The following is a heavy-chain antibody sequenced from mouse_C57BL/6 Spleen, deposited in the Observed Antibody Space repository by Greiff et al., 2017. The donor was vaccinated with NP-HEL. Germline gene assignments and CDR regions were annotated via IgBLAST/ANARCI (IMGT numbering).Heavy chain of an antibody. J-gene: IGHJ3*01. Sequence: EVQGVESGGGLVKPGGSLKLSCAASGFTFSSYAMSWVRQTPEKRLEWVATISDGGSYTYYPDNVKGRFTISRDNAKNNLYLQMSHLKSEDTAMYYCARDRENSIQFAYWGQGTLVTVSA. CDR1: GFTFSSYA. V-gene: IGHV5-4*01. CDR2: ISDGGSYT. CDR3: ARDRENSIQFAY. D-gene: IGHD2-10*02.